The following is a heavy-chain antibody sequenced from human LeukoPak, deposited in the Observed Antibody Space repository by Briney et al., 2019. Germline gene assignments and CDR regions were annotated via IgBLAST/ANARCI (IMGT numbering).Heavy chain of an antibody. J-gene: IGHJ4*02. D-gene: IGHD6-13*01. V-gene: IGHV3-30*18. CDR2: ISYDGSNK. CDR3: AKSGIEAAGSLVYFDY. CDR1: GFTFSSYG. Sequence: PGRSLTLSCAASGFTFSSYGMHWVRQAPGKGLECVAVISYDGSNKYYTDSVKGRFTISRDNSKNTLYLQMNSLRAEDTAVYYCAKSGIEAAGSLVYFDYWGQGTLVSASS.